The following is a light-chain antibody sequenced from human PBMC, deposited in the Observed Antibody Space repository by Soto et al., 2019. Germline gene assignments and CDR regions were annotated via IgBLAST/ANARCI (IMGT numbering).Light chain of an antibody. J-gene: IGKJ2*01. Sequence: EIVLTQSPGTLSLSPGEGATLSCRASQSVRNVYLAWYQQKPGQAPRLRIYDASNRATGIPDRFSGSGSGTDFTLTIHRLEPEEFAVYDCQQSGSSPRTFGQGTKLEIK. CDR2: DAS. CDR1: QSVRNVY. V-gene: IGKV3-20*01. CDR3: QQSGSSPRT.